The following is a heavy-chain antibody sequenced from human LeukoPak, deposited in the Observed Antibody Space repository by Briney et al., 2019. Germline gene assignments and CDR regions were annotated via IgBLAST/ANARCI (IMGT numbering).Heavy chain of an antibody. CDR2: IKHDGSEK. CDR3: AQDLAWGAFDH. CDR1: GFNFRNYW. D-gene: IGHD7-27*01. V-gene: IGHV3-7*01. J-gene: IGHJ4*02. Sequence: GGSLRLSCAASGFNFRNYWMSWVRQAPGKGLEWVANIKHDGSEKYYVDSVKGRFTISRDNAKNSLYLQMNSLRAEDTAVYYCAQDLAWGAFDHWGQGTLVTVSS.